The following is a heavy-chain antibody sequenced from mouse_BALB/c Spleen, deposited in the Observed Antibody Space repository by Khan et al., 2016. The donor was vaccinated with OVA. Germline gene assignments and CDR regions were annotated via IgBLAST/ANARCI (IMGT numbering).Heavy chain of an antibody. J-gene: IGHJ4*01. CDR3: ARRTRDY. CDR2: IDPFNGGT. V-gene: IGHV1S135*01. Sequence: EVQLQESGPERMKPGASVKISCKASAYSFTTYYMHWVKQSHGQSLEWIGCIDPFNGGTTYNQKFKGKATLTVDTSSSTAYLHLSTLTSEDSAVYYCARRTRDYWGQGTSVTGTS. CDR1: AYSFTTYY.